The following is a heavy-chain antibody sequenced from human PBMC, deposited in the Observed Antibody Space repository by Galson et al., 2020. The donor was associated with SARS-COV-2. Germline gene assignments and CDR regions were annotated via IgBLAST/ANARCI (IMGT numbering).Heavy chain of an antibody. V-gene: IGHV3-11*01. Sequence: AGSLRLTCAASGCTFSDYYMSWIRQAPRKGLAWVSYISSSGSTIYYADSVKSRFTISRDNAKNSLYLQMNSLRAEDAAVYCCARDQGWLDGEEYFDYWGQGTLVTVSS. J-gene: IGHJ4*02. CDR1: GCTFSDYY. D-gene: IGHD6-19*01. CDR3: ARDQGWLDGEEYFDY. CDR2: ISSSGSTI.